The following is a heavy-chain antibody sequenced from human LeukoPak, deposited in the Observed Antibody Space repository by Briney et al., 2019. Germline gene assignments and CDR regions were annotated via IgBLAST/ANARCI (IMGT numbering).Heavy chain of an antibody. CDR2: ISAYNGNT. J-gene: IGHJ3*02. D-gene: IGHD5-18*01. Sequence: ASVKVSCKASGYTFTSYGISWVRQAPGQGLEWVGWISAYNGNTNYAQKLQGRVTMTTDTSTSTAYMELRSLRSDDTAVYYCARVRDTAMVIDAFDIWGQGTMVTVSS. CDR3: ARVRDTAMVIDAFDI. CDR1: GYTFTSYG. V-gene: IGHV1-18*01.